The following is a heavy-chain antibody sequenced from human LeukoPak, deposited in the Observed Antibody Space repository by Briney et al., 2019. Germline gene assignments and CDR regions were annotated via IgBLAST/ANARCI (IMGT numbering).Heavy chain of an antibody. CDR2: IYHTGAT. Sequence: PSQTLSLTCAVFGGSFSSGGYPWSWIRQPPGKGLEWIGYIYHTGATYYNPYLKSRVTISVDKSKNLLSLNLTSVTAADTAVYYCARSSTADFDLWGRGTLVTVSS. CDR3: ARSSTADFDL. V-gene: IGHV4-30-2*01. D-gene: IGHD2-2*01. CDR1: GGSFSSGGYP. J-gene: IGHJ2*01.